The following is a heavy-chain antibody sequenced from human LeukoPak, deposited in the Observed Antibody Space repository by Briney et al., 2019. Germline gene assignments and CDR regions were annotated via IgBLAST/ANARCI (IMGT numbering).Heavy chain of an antibody. CDR2: ISSSGSTI. Sequence: GRSLRLSCAASGFTFSDYYMSWIRQAPGKGLEWVSYISSSGSTIYYADSVKGRFTISRDNAKNSLYLQMNSLRAEDTAVYYCASASEVGYFDYWGQGTLVTVSS. V-gene: IGHV3-11*01. CDR1: GFTFSDYY. J-gene: IGHJ4*02. D-gene: IGHD1-26*01. CDR3: ASASEVGYFDY.